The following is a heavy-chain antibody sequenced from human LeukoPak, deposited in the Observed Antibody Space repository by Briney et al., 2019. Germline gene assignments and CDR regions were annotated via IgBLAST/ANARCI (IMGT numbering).Heavy chain of an antibody. J-gene: IGHJ4*02. CDR2: ISSGSITI. CDR1: GFTFSTYS. CDR3: ARNPYGDYNFDY. D-gene: IGHD4-17*01. Sequence: GGSLRLSCAASGFTFSTYSMNWVRQAPGKGLEWVSYISSGSITIYYADSVKGRFTISRDNAKNSLYLQMNSLRAEDTAVYYCARNPYGDYNFDYWGQGTLVTVSS. V-gene: IGHV3-48*01.